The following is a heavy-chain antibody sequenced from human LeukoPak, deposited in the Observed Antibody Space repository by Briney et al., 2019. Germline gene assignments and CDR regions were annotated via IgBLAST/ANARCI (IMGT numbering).Heavy chain of an antibody. CDR2: IYTSGST. V-gene: IGHV4-61*02. Sequence: SQTLSLTCTVSGGSISSGSYYWSWLRQPAGKGLEWIGRIYTSGSTNYNPSLKSRVTISVDTSKNQFSLELSSVTAADTAVYYCAGYDFWSGLDYWGQGTLVTVSP. CDR3: AGYDFWSGLDY. CDR1: GGSISSGSYY. J-gene: IGHJ4*02. D-gene: IGHD3-3*01.